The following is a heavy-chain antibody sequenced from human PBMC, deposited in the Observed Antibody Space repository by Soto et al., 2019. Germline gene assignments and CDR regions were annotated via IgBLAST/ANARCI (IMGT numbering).Heavy chain of an antibody. D-gene: IGHD3-22*01. CDR1: GYSFTNYW. J-gene: IGHJ6*02. Sequence: PGESLKISCKGSGYSFTNYWIGWVRQMPGKGLEWMGIIYPGDSDTRHSPSFQGQVTISADKSIRTAYLQWSSLKAPDTAMYYCARLRSGYYDSSGNYYYYGMDVWGQGTTVTVSS. CDR2: IYPGDSDT. CDR3: ARLRSGYYDSSGNYYYYGMDV. V-gene: IGHV5-51*01.